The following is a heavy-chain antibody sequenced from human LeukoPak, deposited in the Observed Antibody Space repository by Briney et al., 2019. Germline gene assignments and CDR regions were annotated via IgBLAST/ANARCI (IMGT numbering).Heavy chain of an antibody. Sequence: SETLSLTCNVSRGSLSSYYWSWIWQAPGKGLEWIGFVYSGSTNYNPSLRSRVAISLDTSRNQISLNLNSVAAADTAVYFCARGRGPLRVEFGDWGHGTLVTISS. CDR3: ARGRGPLRVEFGD. CDR1: RGSLSSYY. D-gene: IGHD3-16*01. V-gene: IGHV4-4*09. CDR2: VYSGST. J-gene: IGHJ4*01.